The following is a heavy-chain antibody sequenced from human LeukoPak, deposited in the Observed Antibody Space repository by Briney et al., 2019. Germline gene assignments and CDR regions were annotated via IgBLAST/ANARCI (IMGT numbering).Heavy chain of an antibody. D-gene: IGHD6-6*01. J-gene: IGHJ3*02. CDR2: ISPYNGDT. CDR1: GYTFSSYG. Sequence: ASVKVSCKASGYTFSSYGLNWVRQAPGHGLEWLGWISPYNGDTNYAQSLQGRVTMTRDTFTSTASMELRSLRSDDTAVYYCARVLRYSSSSGDAFDIWGQGTMVTVSS. V-gene: IGHV1-18*01. CDR3: ARVLRYSSSSGDAFDI.